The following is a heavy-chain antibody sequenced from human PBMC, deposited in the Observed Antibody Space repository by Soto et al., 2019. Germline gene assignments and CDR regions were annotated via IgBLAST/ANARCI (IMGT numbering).Heavy chain of an antibody. J-gene: IGHJ1*01. CDR2: NNPSGGST. Sequence: GASVKVSCKASGYTFTRYYMHWVRQAPGQGLEWMGKNNPSGGSTSYAQKFQGRVTMTRDTSTSTVYMELSSLRSEDTAVYYCARGPSGHYDSSGYYYEYEYFQHWGQGTLVTVSS. V-gene: IGHV1-46*01. D-gene: IGHD3-22*01. CDR1: GYTFTRYY. CDR3: ARGPSGHYDSSGYYYEYEYFQH.